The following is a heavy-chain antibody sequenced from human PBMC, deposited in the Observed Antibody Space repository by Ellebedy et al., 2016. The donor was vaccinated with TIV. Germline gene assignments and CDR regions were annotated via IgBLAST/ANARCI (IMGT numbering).Heavy chain of an antibody. D-gene: IGHD3-22*01. Sequence: PGGSLRLSCAASGFTFSSYSMNWVRQAPGKGLEWVSSISSSSSYIYYADSVKGRFTISRDNAKNSLYLQMNSLRAEDTAVYYCARPDYYDSSGYYYYGMDVWGQGTTVTVSS. CDR2: ISSSSSYI. V-gene: IGHV3-21*01. CDR1: GFTFSSYS. J-gene: IGHJ6*02. CDR3: ARPDYYDSSGYYYYGMDV.